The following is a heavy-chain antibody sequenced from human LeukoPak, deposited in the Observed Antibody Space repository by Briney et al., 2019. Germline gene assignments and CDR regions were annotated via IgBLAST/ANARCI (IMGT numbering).Heavy chain of an antibody. V-gene: IGHV4-59*01. Sequence: PSETLSLTCTVSGGSISSYYWSWIRQPPGKGLEWIGYIYGSGSTNYNPSLQSRVSISVDTSKNQFSLKLTSVTAADTAVYYCANWVNNYDSSGYSEYYFDHWGQGTLVTVSS. J-gene: IGHJ4*02. CDR2: IYGSGST. CDR3: ANWVNNYDSSGYSEYYFDH. D-gene: IGHD3-22*01. CDR1: GGSISSYY.